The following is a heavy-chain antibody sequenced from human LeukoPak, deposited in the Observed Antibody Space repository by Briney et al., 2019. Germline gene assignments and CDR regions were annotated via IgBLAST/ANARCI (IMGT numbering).Heavy chain of an antibody. J-gene: IGHJ4*02. CDR2: IYSGGST. CDR1: GFTVSSNY. CDR3: ARDDFWSGYPH. Sequence: GRSLRLSCAASGFTVSSNYMSWVRQAPGKGLEWVSVIYSGGSTYYADSVKGRFTISRDNSKNTLYLQMNSLRAEDTAVYYCARDDFWSGYPHWGQGTLVTVSS. V-gene: IGHV3-53*01. D-gene: IGHD3-3*01.